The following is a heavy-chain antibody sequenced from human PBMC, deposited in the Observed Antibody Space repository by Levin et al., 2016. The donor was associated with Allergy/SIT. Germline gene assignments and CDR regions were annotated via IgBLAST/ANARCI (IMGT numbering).Heavy chain of an antibody. Sequence: RQAPGKGLEWIGYIYYSGSTYYNPSLKSRVTISVDTSKNQFSLKLSSVTAADTAVYYCARRHVTIFGVVIIKSWFDPWGQGTLVTVSS. D-gene: IGHD3-3*01. CDR3: ARRHVTIFGVVIIKSWFDP. J-gene: IGHJ5*02. V-gene: IGHV4-39*01. CDR2: IYYSGST.